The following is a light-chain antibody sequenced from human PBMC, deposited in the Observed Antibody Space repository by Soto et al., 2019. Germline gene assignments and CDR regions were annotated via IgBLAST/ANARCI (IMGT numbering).Light chain of an antibody. CDR2: ATS. CDR3: QQANSFPIT. Sequence: DILMTQPPSSVSASVGDRVTIACRASQDISSWLAWYQQTPGRVPKLLIYATSKLQPGVPTRFSGSGSGTNFTLTISSLHPADFATYYCQQANSFPITFGQGTRLEIK. J-gene: IGKJ5*01. CDR1: QDISSW. V-gene: IGKV1-12*01.